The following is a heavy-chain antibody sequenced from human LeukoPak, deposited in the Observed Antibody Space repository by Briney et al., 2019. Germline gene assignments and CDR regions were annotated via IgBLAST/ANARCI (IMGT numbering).Heavy chain of an antibody. CDR3: ARRRGDHAFDI. D-gene: IGHD2-21*02. CDR1: GGSISSSNW. J-gene: IGHJ3*02. CDR2: IYHSGST. Sequence: SETLSPTCAVSGGSISSSNWWSWVRQPPGKGLEWIGEIYHSGSTNYNPSLKSRVTISVDTSKNQFSLKLSSVTAADTAVYYCARRRGDHAFDIWGQGTMVTVSS. V-gene: IGHV4-4*02.